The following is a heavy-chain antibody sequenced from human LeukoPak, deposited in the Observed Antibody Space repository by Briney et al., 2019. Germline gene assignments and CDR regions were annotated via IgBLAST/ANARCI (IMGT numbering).Heavy chain of an antibody. CDR3: AKDLYDSSGYYSELIEFGFQH. CDR1: GFTFSGSA. J-gene: IGHJ1*01. CDR2: IRSQSYGYAT. Sequence: GGSLRLSCAASGFTFSGSAMHWVRQASGKGLEWVGRIRSQSYGYATAYAASVNGRFTISRDDSKNTAYLQMNSLRAEDTAVYYCAKDLYDSSGYYSELIEFGFQHWGQGTLVTVSS. D-gene: IGHD3-22*01. V-gene: IGHV3-73*01.